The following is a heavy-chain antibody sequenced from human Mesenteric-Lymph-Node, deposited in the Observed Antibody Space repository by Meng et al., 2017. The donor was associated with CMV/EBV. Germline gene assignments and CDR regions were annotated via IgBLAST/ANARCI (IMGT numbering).Heavy chain of an antibody. CDR1: GYTFTGYY. CDR3: ASMYDYNNYYGMDV. V-gene: IGHV1-2*02. D-gene: IGHD3-16*01. CDR2: INPNSGGT. J-gene: IGHJ6*02. Sequence: ASVKVSCKTSGYTFTGYYMHWVRQAPGQGLEWMGWINPNSGGTNYAQKFQGRVTMTRDTSISTAYMELSRLRSDDTAVYYCASMYDYNNYYGMDVWGQGTTVTVS.